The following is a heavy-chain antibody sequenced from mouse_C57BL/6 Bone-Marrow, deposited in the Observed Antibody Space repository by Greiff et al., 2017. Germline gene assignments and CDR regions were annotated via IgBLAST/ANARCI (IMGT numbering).Heavy chain of an antibody. CDR2: INPGSGGT. Sequence: QVQLQQSGAELVRPGTSVKVSCKASGYAFTNYLIEWVKPRPGQGLEWIVVINPGSGGTNYTEKFKGKATLTADKSSSTAYMPLSSLTSEDSAVXFFARDDGYYVWYFDVWGTGTTVTVSS. V-gene: IGHV1-54*01. CDR3: ARDDGYYVWYFDV. D-gene: IGHD2-3*01. J-gene: IGHJ1*03. CDR1: GYAFTNYL.